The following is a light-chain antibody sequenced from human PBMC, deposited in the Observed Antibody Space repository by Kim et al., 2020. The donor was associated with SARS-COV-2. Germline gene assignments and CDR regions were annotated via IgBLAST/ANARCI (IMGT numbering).Light chain of an antibody. J-gene: IGLJ1*01. CDR2: DVN. CDR1: SNTIGSYNY. Sequence: QSALTQPASVSGSPGQSITISCTGTSNTIGSYNYVSWYQQHPGKAPKLLIHDVNHRPSGISSRFSGSKSDNTASLNISGLQAEDEADYYCTSYTASSTFVFGTGTKVTVL. CDR3: TSYTASSTFV. V-gene: IGLV2-14*03.